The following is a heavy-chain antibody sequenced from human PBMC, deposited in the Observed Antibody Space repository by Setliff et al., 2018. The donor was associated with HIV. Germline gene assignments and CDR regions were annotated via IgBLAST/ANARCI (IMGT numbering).Heavy chain of an antibody. CDR2: IIPIFNTA. J-gene: IGHJ6*03. Sequence: GASVKVSCKASGGTFSSYAISWVRQAPGQGFEWMGGIIPIFNTANYAQKFQGRVTITADESTSTAYMELSSLRSEDTAVYYCARIVRPSYYYYYYWTSGAEGPRAPSP. CDR3: ARIVRPSYYYYYYWTS. V-gene: IGHV1-69*13. D-gene: IGHD3-10*02. CDR1: GGTFSSYA.